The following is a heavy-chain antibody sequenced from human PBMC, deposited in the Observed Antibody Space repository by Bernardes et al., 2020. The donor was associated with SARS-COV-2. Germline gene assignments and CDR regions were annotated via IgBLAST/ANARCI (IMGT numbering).Heavy chain of an antibody. V-gene: IGHV4-39*01. D-gene: IGHD5-18*01. CDR2: IYYSGST. Sequence: SETLSLTCTVSGGSISSSSYYWGWIRQPPGKGLEWIGSIYYSGSTYYNPSLKSRVTISVDTSKNQFSLNLRSVTAADTAVYYCARGWALGDGYSLDHWGQGTLVPVSS. CDR3: ARGWALGDGYSLDH. J-gene: IGHJ4*02. CDR1: GGSISSSSYY.